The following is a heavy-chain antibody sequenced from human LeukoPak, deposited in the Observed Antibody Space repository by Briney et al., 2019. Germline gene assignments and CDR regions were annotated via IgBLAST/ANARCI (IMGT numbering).Heavy chain of an antibody. V-gene: IGHV3-30*02. CDR3: VRYFDTSGYPYYLDY. D-gene: IGHD3-22*01. J-gene: IGHJ4*02. CDR1: GFTFSSYG. Sequence: GGSLRLSCAASGFTFSSYGMHWVRQAPGKGLEWVAFIRYDGSNKYYADSVKGRFTISRDNSKNTLYLQMNSLSAEDTAIYYCVRYFDTSGYPYYLDYWGQGTLVTVSS. CDR2: IRYDGSNK.